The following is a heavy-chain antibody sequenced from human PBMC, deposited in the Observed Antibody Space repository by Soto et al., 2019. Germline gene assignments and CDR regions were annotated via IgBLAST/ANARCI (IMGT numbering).Heavy chain of an antibody. V-gene: IGHV1-69*01. CDR3: ARVREEYASRFTDDYYHYALDV. Sequence: QVLLVQSGAEVKKPGSSVKVSCEASGYTFSTYSISWLRQAPGQGLEWMGGIIPIFGMGKHAEKFQGRVTITADESTTTAYMELNSLRSEDTAVYYCARVREEYASRFTDDYYHYALDVWGQGTTVAVSS. CDR2: IIPIFGMG. J-gene: IGHJ6*02. D-gene: IGHD2-2*01. CDR1: GYTFSTYS.